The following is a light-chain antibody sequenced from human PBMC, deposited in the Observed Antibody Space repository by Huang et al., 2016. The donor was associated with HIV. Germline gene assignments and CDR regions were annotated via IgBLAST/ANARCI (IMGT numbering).Light chain of an antibody. V-gene: IGKV4-1*01. CDR3: QQYYTLPG. CDR1: QNVLSASNNNNY. Sequence: DIVLTQSPDSLAVSLGQRATINCKSSQNVLSASNNNNYLALYQLKHGPPPNVLIYWAATLESWVPNRFSGSGCGTDITIIISILQPEDGAIYYWQQYYTLPGFGQGTKVEIK. J-gene: IGKJ1*01. CDR2: WAA.